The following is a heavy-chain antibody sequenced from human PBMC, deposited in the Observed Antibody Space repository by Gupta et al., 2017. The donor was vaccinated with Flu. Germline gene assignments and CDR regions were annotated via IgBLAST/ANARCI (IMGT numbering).Heavy chain of an antibody. CDR3: ARGHWDS. CDR1: GFTFSDYE. J-gene: IGHJ4*02. D-gene: IGHD1-1*01. Sequence: EVRLVESGGGLVQPGGSLRLSCVGSGFTFSDYEMNWVRLAPGKGLEWVSFISRSAVTYNTDSVKGRFTISRDNARNSVYQQMNSLGVEDTAIYYCARGHWDSWGQGTLVTVSS. CDR2: ISRSAVT. V-gene: IGHV3-48*03.